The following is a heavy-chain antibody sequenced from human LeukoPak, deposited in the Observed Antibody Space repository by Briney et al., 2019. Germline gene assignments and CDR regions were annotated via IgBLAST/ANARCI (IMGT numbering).Heavy chain of an antibody. Sequence: GGSLRLSCAASGFTFSSYEFNWVRQVPGKGLEWVSYISSSGNTIYYADSVKGRFTVSRDNAKNSLFLQMNGLRAEDTAIYYCARERLYGDYFDYRGQGALVTVSS. CDR1: GFTFSSYE. CDR3: ARERLYGDYFDY. J-gene: IGHJ4*02. D-gene: IGHD4-17*01. V-gene: IGHV3-48*03. CDR2: ISSSGNTI.